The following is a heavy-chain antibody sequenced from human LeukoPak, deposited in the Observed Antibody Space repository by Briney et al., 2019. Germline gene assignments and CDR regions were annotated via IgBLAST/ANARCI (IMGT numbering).Heavy chain of an antibody. CDR1: GFTFSSFG. CDR2: MSYDGSNK. V-gene: IGHV3-30*03. D-gene: IGHD3-10*01. CDR3: ARGRGFGELLYTWVDY. Sequence: PGGSLRLSCAASGFTFSSFGMHWVRQAPGNGLEWVAIMSYDGSNKCYVDSVKGRFTISRDNSKNTLYLQMNSLRAEDAAVYYCARGRGFGELLYTWVDYWGQGTLVTVSS. J-gene: IGHJ4*02.